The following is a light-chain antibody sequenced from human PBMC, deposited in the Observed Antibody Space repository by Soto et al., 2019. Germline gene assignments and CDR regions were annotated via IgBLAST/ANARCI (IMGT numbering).Light chain of an antibody. Sequence: DIQMTQSPSSLSASVGDRVTITCRASQTIRTYVNWYPPRXGRAPKXXIYDASNLEAGVPSRFRGSGSGTDCTCTISRLQPEDIETYYCQQLHDYTITFGQGTRLEIK. V-gene: IGKV1-33*01. CDR1: QTIRTY. CDR3: QQLHDYTIT. J-gene: IGKJ5*01. CDR2: DAS.